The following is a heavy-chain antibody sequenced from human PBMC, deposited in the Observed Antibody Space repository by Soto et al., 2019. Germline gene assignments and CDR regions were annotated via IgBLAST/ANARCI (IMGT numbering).Heavy chain of an antibody. V-gene: IGHV3-23*01. Sequence: GGSLRLSCAASGFTFSSYAMSWVRQAPGKGLEWVSAISGSGGSTYYADSVKGRFTISRDNSKNTLYLQMNSLRAEDTAVYYCAKGPRGIFGPHSDYWGQGTLVTVSS. CDR2: ISGSGGST. D-gene: IGHD3-3*01. CDR1: GFTFSSYA. CDR3: AKGPRGIFGPHSDY. J-gene: IGHJ4*02.